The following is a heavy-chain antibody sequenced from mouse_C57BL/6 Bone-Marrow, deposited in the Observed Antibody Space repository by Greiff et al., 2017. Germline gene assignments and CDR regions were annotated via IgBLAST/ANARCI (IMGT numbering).Heavy chain of an antibody. J-gene: IGHJ2*01. CDR1: GYTFTSYW. CDR3: ARRLELRLHFDD. CDR2: IDPSDSYT. D-gene: IGHD3-2*02. V-gene: IGHV1-59*01. Sequence: QVQLQQPGAELVRPGTSVKLSCKASGYTFTSYWMHWVKQRPGQGLEWIGVIDPSDSYTNYNQKFKGKATLTVDTSSSTAYMRLSSLTSEDSAVYYCARRLELRLHFDDWGQGTTLTVSS.